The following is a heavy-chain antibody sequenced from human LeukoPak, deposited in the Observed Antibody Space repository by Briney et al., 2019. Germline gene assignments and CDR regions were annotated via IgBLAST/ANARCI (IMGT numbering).Heavy chain of an antibody. J-gene: IGHJ4*02. CDR3: AGFTVGTMCNY. V-gene: IGHV4-59*05. CDR2: ISNSGNT. D-gene: IGHD1-1*01. Sequence: GSLRLSCAASGFTFSSYAMSWVRQAPGKGLEWIGSISNSGNTDYNPSLKNRVTISADTSKSQFSLKLSSVTAADTAVYYCAGFTVGTMCNYWGQGTLVTVSS. CDR1: GFTFSSYA.